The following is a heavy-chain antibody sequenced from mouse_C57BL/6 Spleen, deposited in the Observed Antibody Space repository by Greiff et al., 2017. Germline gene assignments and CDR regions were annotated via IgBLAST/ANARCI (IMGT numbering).Heavy chain of an antibody. D-gene: IGHD1-1*01. J-gene: IGHJ2*01. CDR1: GFSLSTSGLG. V-gene: IGHV8-12*01. Sequence: QVQLKQSGPGILQSSQTLSLTCSFSGFSLSTSGLGVSWIRQPSGTGLEWLAHLYWDDDKRNNPSLKSQPTISKDTSRNPVFLKIISVYTAETATYYCARRAPEPYSFDYWGQGTAVTVSS. CDR3: ARRAPEPYSFDY. CDR2: LYWDDDK.